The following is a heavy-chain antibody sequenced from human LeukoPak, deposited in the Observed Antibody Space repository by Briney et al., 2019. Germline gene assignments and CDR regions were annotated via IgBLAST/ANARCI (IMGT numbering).Heavy chain of an antibody. CDR3: ARGLPATLLDY. D-gene: IGHD2-2*01. V-gene: IGHV3-48*04. CDR2: FSSSATAT. Sequence: GGSLRLSCVGSGFTFSSSWMSWVRQAPGKGLEWVSYFSSSATATYYAGSVKGRFTISRDSAKNSLYLQMNSLRVEDTAVYYCARGLPATLLDYWGQGTLVTVSS. J-gene: IGHJ4*02. CDR1: GFTFSSSW.